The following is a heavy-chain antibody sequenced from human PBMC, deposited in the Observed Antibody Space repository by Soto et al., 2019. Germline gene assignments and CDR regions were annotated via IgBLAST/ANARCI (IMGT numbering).Heavy chain of an antibody. CDR3: AKRFYYYGMDV. Sequence: GSLSLSCAASGFSLSSYAMFWVRQAPGKGLEWVSAISGSGGSTYYADSVRGRFTISRDNSKKTLYMQMNSLRAEDTAVYYCAKRFYYYGMDVWGQGTTVTVSS. CDR2: ISGSGGST. V-gene: IGHV3-23*01. J-gene: IGHJ6*02. CDR1: GFSLSSYA.